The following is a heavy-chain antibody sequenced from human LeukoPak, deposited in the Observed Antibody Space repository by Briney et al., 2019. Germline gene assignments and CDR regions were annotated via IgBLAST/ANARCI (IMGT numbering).Heavy chain of an antibody. Sequence: SETLSLTCTVSGGSISSYYWSWIRQPAGKGLEWIGRIYTSGSTNYNPSLKSRVTMSVDTSKNQFSLKLSSVTAADTAVYYCAASASSSSNFDYRGQGTLVTVSS. CDR3: AASASSSSNFDY. CDR2: IYTSGST. D-gene: IGHD6-13*01. J-gene: IGHJ4*02. V-gene: IGHV4-4*07. CDR1: GGSISSYY.